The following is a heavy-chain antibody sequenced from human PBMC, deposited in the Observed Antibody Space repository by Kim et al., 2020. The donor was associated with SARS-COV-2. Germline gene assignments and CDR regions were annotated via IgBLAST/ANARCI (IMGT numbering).Heavy chain of an antibody. CDR2: INHSGST. J-gene: IGHJ5*02. CDR1: GGSFSGYY. CDR3: ARASLIWFGEARRFDP. D-gene: IGHD3-10*01. Sequence: SETLSLTCAVYGGSFSGYYWSWIRQPPGKGLEWIGEINHSGSTNYNPSLKNRVTISVDTSKNQFSLKLSSVTAADTAVYYCARASLIWFGEARRFDPWGQGTLVAVSS. V-gene: IGHV4-34*01.